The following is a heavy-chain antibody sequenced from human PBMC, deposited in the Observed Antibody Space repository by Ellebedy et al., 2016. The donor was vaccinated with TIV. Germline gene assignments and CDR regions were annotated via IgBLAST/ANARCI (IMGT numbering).Heavy chain of an antibody. V-gene: IGHV3-7*03. CDR3: ARHGLAAGGTLLYY. CDR2: IKQDGSEK. D-gene: IGHD6-13*01. J-gene: IGHJ4*02. Sequence: GESLKISCAASGFTFSSYWMTWVRQAPGKGLEWVAHIKQDGSEKYYVDSVKGRFTISRDNAENSLYLQMNSLRAEDTAVYYCARHGLAAGGTLLYYWGQGTLVTVSS. CDR1: GFTFSSYW.